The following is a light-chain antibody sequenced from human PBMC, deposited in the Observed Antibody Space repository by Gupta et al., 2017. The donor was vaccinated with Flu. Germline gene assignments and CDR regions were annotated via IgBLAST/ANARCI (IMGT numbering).Light chain of an antibody. CDR2: GTS. V-gene: IGKV3-20*01. Sequence: LAQSPDTLSVSPGGSVTLSCRAGESVGRNFLVWYQQKPGQAPRVLIYGTSYRAPGIPDRFSGGGSGTDFTLTINRLEPEDCGLYYCHQYKTPPFTFGQGTKLEIK. CDR3: HQYKTPPFT. J-gene: IGKJ2*01. CDR1: ESVGRNF.